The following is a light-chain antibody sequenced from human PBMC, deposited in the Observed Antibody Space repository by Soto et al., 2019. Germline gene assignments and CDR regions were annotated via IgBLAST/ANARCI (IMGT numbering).Light chain of an antibody. J-gene: IGLJ3*02. Sequence: QSALTQPASVSGSPGQSIAISCTGTTSDVGGYNHVSWYQQHPGKAPKLVIYEVTNRPSGVVNRFSGSKSGNTASLTISGLQAEDEADYYCSSYSGSRTWVXXXGTKLTVL. CDR2: EVT. V-gene: IGLV2-14*01. CDR1: TSDVGGYNH. CDR3: SSYSGSRTWV.